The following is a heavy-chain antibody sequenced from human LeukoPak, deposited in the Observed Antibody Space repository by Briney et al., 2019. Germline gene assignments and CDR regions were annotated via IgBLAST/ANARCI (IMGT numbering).Heavy chain of an antibody. V-gene: IGHV1-2*02. CDR1: GYTFTGYY. CDR2: INPNSGGT. J-gene: IGHJ6*03. D-gene: IGHD2-15*01. CDR3: ARDPQGYCSGGSCPYYYMDV. Sequence: ASVKVSCKASGYTFTGYYMHWVRQAPGQGLEWMGWINPNSGGTNYAQKFQGRVTMTRDTSISTAYMELSRLRSDDTAVYYCARDPQGYCSGGSCPYYYMDVWGKGTTVTVSS.